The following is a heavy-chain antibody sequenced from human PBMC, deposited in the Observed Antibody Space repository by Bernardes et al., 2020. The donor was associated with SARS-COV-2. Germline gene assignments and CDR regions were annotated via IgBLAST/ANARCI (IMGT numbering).Heavy chain of an antibody. J-gene: IGHJ4*02. D-gene: IGHD5-12*01. V-gene: IGHV1-46*03. CDR3: ARGISGYGSDY. Sequence: ASVKVSCKASGYTFTSDYLRWVRQAPGQGLEWMGILNPISGHTTSAQRFRGRLTMTRDTSTGTAYMELSSLGYEDTAVYYCARGISGYGSDYWGQGTLVTVSA. CDR1: GYTFTSDY. CDR2: LNPISGHT.